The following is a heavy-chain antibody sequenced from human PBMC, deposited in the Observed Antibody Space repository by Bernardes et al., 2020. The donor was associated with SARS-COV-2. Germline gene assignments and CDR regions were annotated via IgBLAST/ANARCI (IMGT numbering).Heavy chain of an antibody. J-gene: IGHJ3*01. CDR1: GYSFTGHY. D-gene: IGHD1-26*01. CDR3: ARGSHLSWHLAPNWDV. Sequence: ASVKVSCEASGYSFTGHYMHWVRQAPGQGLEWMGWINPISGVTNYPQKFQGRVTMTRDTSSTTAYMEMSSLTSDDTAVYYCARGSHLSWHLAPNWDVWGHGTFITVS. CDR2: INPISGVT. V-gene: IGHV1-2*02.